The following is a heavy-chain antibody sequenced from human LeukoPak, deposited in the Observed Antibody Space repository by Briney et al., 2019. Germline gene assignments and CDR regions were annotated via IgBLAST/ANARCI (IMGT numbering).Heavy chain of an antibody. CDR1: GFTFSSYG. Sequence: GGSLRLSCAASGFTFSSYGMHWVRQAPGKGLEWVAVIWYDGSNKYYADSVKGRFTIPRDNSKNTLYLQMNSLRAEDTAVYYCARDTYYYGSGSYFVYYYYMDVWGKGTTVTVSS. CDR3: ARDTYYYGSGSYFVYYYYMDV. CDR2: IWYDGSNK. V-gene: IGHV3-33*01. J-gene: IGHJ6*03. D-gene: IGHD3-10*01.